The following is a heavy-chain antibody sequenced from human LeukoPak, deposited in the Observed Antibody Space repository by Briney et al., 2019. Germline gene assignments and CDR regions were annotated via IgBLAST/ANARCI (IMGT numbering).Heavy chain of an antibody. CDR1: GGSITYHY. J-gene: IGHJ4*02. CDR2: IYYSGST. D-gene: IGHD6-19*01. Sequence: SETLSLTCTVSGGSITYHYWSWIRQPPGRRLEWIGYIYYSGSTNYNPSLKSRLTISVDTSKNQFSLKLSSVTAADTAVYYCARHYHSYSSGWYCFDYWGQGTLVTVSS. CDR3: ARHYHSYSSGWYCFDY. V-gene: IGHV4-59*08.